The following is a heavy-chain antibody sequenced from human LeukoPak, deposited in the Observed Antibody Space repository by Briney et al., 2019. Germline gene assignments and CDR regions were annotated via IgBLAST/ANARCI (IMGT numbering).Heavy chain of an antibody. Sequence: PSETLSLTCTVSGGSISSTSYHWGWVRQPPGKGLEWIGSIYYSGSTNYNPSLKSRVTISVDTSKNQFSLKLSSVTAADTAVYYCARARWGSGYYYVKGNVDVWGKGTTVTVSS. D-gene: IGHD3-22*01. CDR3: ARARWGSGYYYVKGNVDV. V-gene: IGHV4-39*07. CDR2: IYYSGST. J-gene: IGHJ6*04. CDR1: GGSISSTSYH.